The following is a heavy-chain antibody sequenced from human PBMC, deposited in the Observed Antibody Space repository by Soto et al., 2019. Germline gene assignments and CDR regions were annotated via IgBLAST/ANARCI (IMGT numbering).Heavy chain of an antibody. CDR3: ARDSGSYSRGAFDS. V-gene: IGHV4-4*07. CDR2: IYTSGST. CDR1: GGSISSYY. J-gene: IGHJ3*02. Sequence: LTCTVSGGSISSYYWSWIRQPAGKGLEWIGRIYTSGSTNYNPPLKSRVTMSVDTSKNQFSLKLSSVTAADTAVYYCARDSGSYSRGAFDSWGQGTRVTVSS. D-gene: IGHD1-26*01.